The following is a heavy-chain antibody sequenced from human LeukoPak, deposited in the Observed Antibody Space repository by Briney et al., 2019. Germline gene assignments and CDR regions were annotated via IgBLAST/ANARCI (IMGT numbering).Heavy chain of an antibody. Sequence: GGSLRLSCAASGFTFSSYSMNWVRRAPEKGLEWVSSISSSSSYIYYADSVKGRFTISRDNAKNSLYLQMNSLRAEDTAVYYCARDRGDFWSGYYYDYWGQGTLVTVSS. CDR1: GFTFSSYS. CDR3: ARDRGDFWSGYYYDY. D-gene: IGHD3-3*01. CDR2: ISSSSSYI. V-gene: IGHV3-21*01. J-gene: IGHJ4*02.